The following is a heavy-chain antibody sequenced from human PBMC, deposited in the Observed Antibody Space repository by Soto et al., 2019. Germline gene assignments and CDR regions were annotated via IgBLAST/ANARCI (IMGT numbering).Heavy chain of an antibody. D-gene: IGHD2-2*01. CDR2: MNPNSGNT. CDR3: ARGWCSSTSCYANFDY. CDR1: GYTFTSYD. V-gene: IGHV1-8*01. J-gene: IGHJ4*02. Sequence: GASVKVSCKASGYTFTSYDINWVRQATGQGLEWMGWMNPNSGNTGYAQKFQGRVTMTRNTSISTAYMELSSLRSEDTAVYYCARGWCSSTSCYANFDYWGQGTLVTVSS.